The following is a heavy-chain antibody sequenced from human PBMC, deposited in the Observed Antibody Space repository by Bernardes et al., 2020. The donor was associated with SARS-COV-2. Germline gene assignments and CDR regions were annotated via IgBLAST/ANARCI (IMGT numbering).Heavy chain of an antibody. CDR1: GGSISSGSYY. CDR3: AREGPYYDILTGYYIKAWTYYGMDV. D-gene: IGHD3-9*01. Sequence: SETLSLTCTVSGGSISSGSYYWSWLRQPAGKGLEWIGRIHTSGSTNDNPSLKSRVTISVDTSKNQFSLKQSSVTAADTAVYYCAREGPYYDILTGYYIKAWTYYGMDVWGQGTTVTVSS. CDR2: IHTSGST. V-gene: IGHV4-61*02. J-gene: IGHJ6*02.